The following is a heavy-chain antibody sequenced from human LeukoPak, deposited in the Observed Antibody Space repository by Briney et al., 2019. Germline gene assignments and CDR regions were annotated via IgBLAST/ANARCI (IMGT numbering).Heavy chain of an antibody. CDR2: INWNGGST. D-gene: IGHD3-22*01. V-gene: IGHV3-20*04. J-gene: IGHJ3*02. CDR1: GFTFDDYG. CDR3: ARESDSSGSYDAFDI. Sequence: GSLRLSCAASGFTFDDYGMSWVRQAPGKGLEWASGINWNGGSTGYADSVKGRFTISRDNAKNSLYLQMNSLRAEDTALYYCARESDSSGSYDAFDIWGQGTMVTVSS.